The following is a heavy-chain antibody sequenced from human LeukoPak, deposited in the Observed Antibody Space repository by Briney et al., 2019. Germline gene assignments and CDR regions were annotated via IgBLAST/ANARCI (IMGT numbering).Heavy chain of an antibody. CDR1: GEPCSGYY. V-gene: IGHV4-34*01. CDR3: ARHPRNCNSVTFDS. Sequence: PSETQTLLYTVYGEPCSGYYWICIRQPPGKGLEWIGEINHSGSTNYNPSLKSRVTISVDTSKNQISLKQSSVTAADTAVYYCARHPRNCNSVTFDSWGQGTLVTVSS. CDR2: INHSGST. D-gene: IGHD2/OR15-2a*01. J-gene: IGHJ4*02.